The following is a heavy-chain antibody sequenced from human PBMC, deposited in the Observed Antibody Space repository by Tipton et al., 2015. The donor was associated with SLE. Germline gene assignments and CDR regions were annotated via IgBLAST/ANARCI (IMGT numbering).Heavy chain of an antibody. D-gene: IGHD3-16*01. J-gene: IGHJ4*02. CDR2: ISWSSGVI. V-gene: IGHV3-9*01. CDR3: ARSAPYDYIWGSYFAYFDY. Sequence: SLRLSCAGSGLNVEDQAMHWVRQAPGKGLEWVSGISWSSGVIGYADSVKGRFTISRDNAKNSLFLQMNSLGAEDTALYYCARSAPYDYIWGSYFAYFDYWGQGTLVTVSS. CDR1: GLNVEDQA.